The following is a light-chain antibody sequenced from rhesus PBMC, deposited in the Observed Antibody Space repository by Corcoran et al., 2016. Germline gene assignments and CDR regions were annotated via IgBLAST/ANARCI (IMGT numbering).Light chain of an antibody. J-gene: IGKJ2*01. CDR1: QGISNW. CDR3: QQHDISPYT. CDR2: GAS. Sequence: DIQMTQSPSSLSASVGDRVTITCRASQGISNWLAWYQQKPGKAPNLLIYGASNLDTGVPSRCSGSGVGTDFTLTISSLQPEDIATYYCQQHDISPYTFGQGTKVEIK. V-gene: IGKV1-69*01.